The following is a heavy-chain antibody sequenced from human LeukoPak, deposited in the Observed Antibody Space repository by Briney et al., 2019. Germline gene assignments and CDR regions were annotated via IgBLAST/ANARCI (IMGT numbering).Heavy chain of an antibody. D-gene: IGHD2-15*01. CDR2: ISAYNGNT. CDR1: GYTFTSYG. J-gene: IGHJ6*02. Sequence: GASVKVSCKASGYTFTSYGISRVRQAPGQGLEWMGWISAYNGNTNYAQKLQGRVTMTTDTSTSTAYMELRSLRSDDTAVYYCARDLLYCSGGSCYAYYYYYGMDVWGQGTTVTVSS. V-gene: IGHV1-18*01. CDR3: ARDLLYCSGGSCYAYYYYYGMDV.